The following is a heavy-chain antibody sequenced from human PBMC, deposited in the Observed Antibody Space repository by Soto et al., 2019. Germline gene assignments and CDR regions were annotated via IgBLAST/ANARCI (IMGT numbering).Heavy chain of an antibody. Sequence: PSETLSLTCAVCGGSLSGYYGSWIRQPPGKGLEWIGEINHSGSTNYNPSLKSLVTISVDTSKNQFSLKLSSVTAADTAVYYCARSNRVGVRRVWYYYYGMDVWAQRPTGAVSS. CDR2: INHSGST. V-gene: IGHV4-34*01. CDR1: GGSLSGYY. D-gene: IGHD3-16*01. CDR3: ARSNRVGVRRVWYYYYGMDV. J-gene: IGHJ6*02.